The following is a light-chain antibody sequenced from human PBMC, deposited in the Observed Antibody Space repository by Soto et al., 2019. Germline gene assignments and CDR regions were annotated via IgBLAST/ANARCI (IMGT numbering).Light chain of an antibody. Sequence: DIVMTQSPLSLPVTPGEAASISCRSSQSLLHKNGNNYFNWYLQKPGQSPQLLIYMGFKRASGVPYRCSGSGSRTDFTLKITRVEAEDAGVYYGMQALQPPRTFGQGTKVEIK. CDR2: MGF. CDR1: QSLLHKNGNNY. CDR3: MQALQPPRT. V-gene: IGKV2-28*01. J-gene: IGKJ1*01.